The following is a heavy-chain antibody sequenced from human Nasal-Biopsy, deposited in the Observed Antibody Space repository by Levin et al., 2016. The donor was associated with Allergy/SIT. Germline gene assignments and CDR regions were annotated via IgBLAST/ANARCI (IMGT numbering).Heavy chain of an antibody. V-gene: IGHV3-21*01. Sequence: GESLKISCAASGFTVSSNYMSWVRQAPGKGLEWVSSISSSSSYIYYADSVKGRFTISRDNAKNSLYLQMNSLRAEDTAVYYCARDGIAAAGTHGMDVWGQGTTVTVSS. CDR3: ARDGIAAAGTHGMDV. J-gene: IGHJ6*02. CDR1: GFTVSSNY. CDR2: ISSSSSYI. D-gene: IGHD6-13*01.